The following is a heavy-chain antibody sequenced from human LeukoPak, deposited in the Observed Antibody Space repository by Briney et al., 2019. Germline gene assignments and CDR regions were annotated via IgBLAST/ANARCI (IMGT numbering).Heavy chain of an antibody. CDR3: ARGRSYYDSSGYIIGWFDP. CDR2: ISSGSSYI. J-gene: IGHJ5*02. V-gene: IGHV3-21*06. D-gene: IGHD3-22*01. Sequence: GGSLRLSCAASGFTFSSYAMSWVRQAPGKGLEWVSSISSGSSYIYYADSLKGRFTISRDNAKNSLYLQMNSLRAEDTAVYYCARGRSYYDSSGYIIGWFDPWGQGTLVTVSS. CDR1: GFTFSSYA.